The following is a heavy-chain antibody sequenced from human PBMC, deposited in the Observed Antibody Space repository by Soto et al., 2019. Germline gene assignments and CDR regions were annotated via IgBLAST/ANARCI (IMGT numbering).Heavy chain of an antibody. Sequence: QVQLQESGPGLVKPSETLSLTCTVSGGSISSYYWSWIRQPPGKGLEWIGYIYYSGSTNYNPSLKSRVTISVDTSKNRFSLKLSSVTAADTAVYYCARERVVTAMNDYYYGMDVWGQGTTVTVSS. CDR2: IYYSGST. V-gene: IGHV4-59*01. J-gene: IGHJ6*02. D-gene: IGHD2-21*02. CDR1: GGSISSYY. CDR3: ARERVVTAMNDYYYGMDV.